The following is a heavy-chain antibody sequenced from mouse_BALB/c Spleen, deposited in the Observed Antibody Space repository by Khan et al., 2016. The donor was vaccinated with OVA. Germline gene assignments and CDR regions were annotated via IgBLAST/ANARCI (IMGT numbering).Heavy chain of an antibody. D-gene: IGHD1-1*01. CDR3: ERLAYCYESEGFDY. J-gene: IGHJ3*01. CDR1: GFTFSTYG. V-gene: IGHV5-6*01. CDR2: VSTGGHYT. Sequence: DVQLVESGGDVVKPGGSLKLSCAASGFTFSTYGMSWVRQTPDKRLEWVATVSTGGHYTYYPDTVKGRFTISRDNAKDTLYLQMSSLKSEDTAMVYDERLAYCYESEGFDYWGQGTLVTVSA.